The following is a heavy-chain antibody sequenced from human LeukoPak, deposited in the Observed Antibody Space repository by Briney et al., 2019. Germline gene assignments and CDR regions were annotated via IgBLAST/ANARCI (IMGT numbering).Heavy chain of an antibody. D-gene: IGHD6-13*01. Sequence: ASVKVSCKASGYTFTSYYMHWVRQAPGQGLEWMGIINPSGGSTSYAQKFQGRVTMTRDMSTSTVYMELSSLRSEDTAVYYCARGGTPWQQLVSAHWYFDLWGRGTLVTVSS. CDR1: GYTFTSYY. J-gene: IGHJ2*01. V-gene: IGHV1-46*01. CDR3: ARGGTPWQQLVSAHWYFDL. CDR2: INPSGGST.